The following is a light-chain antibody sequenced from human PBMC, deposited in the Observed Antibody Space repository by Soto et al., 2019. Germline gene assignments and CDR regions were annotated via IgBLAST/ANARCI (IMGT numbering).Light chain of an antibody. CDR1: QTVGSNY. CDR3: QQYNTYWT. Sequence: EIVLTQSPVTLSLSPWQRATLACRASQTVGSNYLAWYQQKAGQAPRVLIHGASSRATGIPDRFNGSGSGTDFTFTISSLQPDDFATYYCQQYNTYWTFGQGTKVDI. CDR2: GAS. J-gene: IGKJ1*01. V-gene: IGKV3-20*01.